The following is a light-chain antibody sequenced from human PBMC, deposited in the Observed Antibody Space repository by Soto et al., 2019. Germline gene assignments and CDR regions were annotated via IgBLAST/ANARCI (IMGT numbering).Light chain of an antibody. V-gene: IGLV1-44*01. Sequence: QSVLTQPPSASGTPGQRVTISCSGSSSNIGKYTVNWYQQLPGTAPKLLIYSNNQRPSGVPDRFSGSKSGTSAFLAISGLQSEDEADYYCAAWDDSLNGPVFGGGTKLTVL. J-gene: IGLJ2*01. CDR2: SNN. CDR3: AAWDDSLNGPV. CDR1: SSNIGKYT.